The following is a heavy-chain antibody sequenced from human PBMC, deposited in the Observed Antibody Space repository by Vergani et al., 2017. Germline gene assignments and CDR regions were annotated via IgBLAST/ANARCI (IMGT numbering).Heavy chain of an antibody. CDR1: GFTFSSYA. Sequence: VQLVESGGGLVQPGGSLRLSCAASGFTFSSYAMHWVRQAPGKGLEWVAVISYDGSNKYYADSVKGRFTISRDNSKNTLYLQMNSLRAEDTAVYYCAKDRLFDYWGQGTLVTVSS. CDR2: ISYDGSNK. CDR3: AKDRLFDY. J-gene: IGHJ4*02. V-gene: IGHV3-30-3*01.